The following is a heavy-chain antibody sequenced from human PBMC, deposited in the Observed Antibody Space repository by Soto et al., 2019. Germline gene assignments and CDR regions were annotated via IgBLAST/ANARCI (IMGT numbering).Heavy chain of an antibody. CDR1: GFIFRTNG. D-gene: IGHD3-10*01. Sequence: QVQLVESGGGVVQPGTSLRLSCAASGFIFRTNGMHWVRQAPGKGLEWVAVIWTDGGGQFYVDSVKGRFTISRDNFRNTLFLEMNSLRAEDTAVYSCARDFGFNYLAFDFWGQGTLVTVSS. J-gene: IGHJ4*02. CDR3: ARDFGFNYLAFDF. V-gene: IGHV3-33*01. CDR2: IWTDGGGQ.